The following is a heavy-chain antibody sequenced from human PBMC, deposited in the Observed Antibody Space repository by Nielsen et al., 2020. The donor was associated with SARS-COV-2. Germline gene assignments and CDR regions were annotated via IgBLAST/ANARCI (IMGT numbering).Heavy chain of an antibody. CDR1: GFTFSSYA. CDR3: ARVYSSGWSYGMNV. Sequence: GGSLRLSCAASGFTFSSYAMHWVRQAPGKGLEWVAVISYDGSNKYYADSVKGRFTISRDNAKNSLYLQMNSLRAEDTAVYYCARVYSSGWSYGMNVWGQGTTVTVSS. J-gene: IGHJ6*02. D-gene: IGHD6-19*01. CDR2: ISYDGSNK. V-gene: IGHV3-30-3*01.